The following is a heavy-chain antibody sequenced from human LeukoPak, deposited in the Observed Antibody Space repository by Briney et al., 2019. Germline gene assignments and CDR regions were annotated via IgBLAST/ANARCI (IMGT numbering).Heavy chain of an antibody. J-gene: IGHJ4*02. CDR3: AAAYGDYDPINY. D-gene: IGHD4-17*01. V-gene: IGHV3-9*03. CDR1: GFTFSDYA. CDR2: ISWNSGSI. Sequence: GGSLRLSCAASGFTFSDYAMHWVRQAPGKGLEWVSGISWNSGSIGYADPVKGRFTISRDNAKNSLYLQMRSLRAEDMALYYCAAAYGDYDPINYWGQGTLVTVSS.